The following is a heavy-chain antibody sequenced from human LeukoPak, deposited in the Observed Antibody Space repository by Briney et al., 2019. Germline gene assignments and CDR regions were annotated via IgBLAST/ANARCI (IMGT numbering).Heavy chain of an antibody. CDR2: INPSGGST. CDR1: GGTFSSYD. D-gene: IGHD6-19*01. CDR3: ARDLVGIAVAGTTGYGMDV. J-gene: IGHJ6*02. Sequence: ASVKVSCKASGGTFSSYDISWVRQAPGQGLEWMGIINPSGGSTSYAQKFQGRVTMTRDTSTSTVYMELSSLRSEDTAVYYCARDLVGIAVAGTTGYGMDVWGQGTTVTVSS. V-gene: IGHV1-46*01.